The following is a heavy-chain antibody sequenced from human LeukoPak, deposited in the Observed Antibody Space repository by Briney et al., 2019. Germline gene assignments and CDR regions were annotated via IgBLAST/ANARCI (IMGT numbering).Heavy chain of an antibody. D-gene: IGHD3-10*01. CDR2: THYRGDI. V-gene: IGHV4-59*02. CDR3: GRNLGSGSDH. J-gene: IGHJ4*02. CDR1: GASVSSDY. Sequence: SETLSLTCSVSGASVSSDYWNWIRQSPGRGLEWIGYTHYRGDINYNTSLKSRLTMSVDASSNQVSLKLSSVTAADAAVYYCGRNLGSGSDHWGQGTLVTVSS.